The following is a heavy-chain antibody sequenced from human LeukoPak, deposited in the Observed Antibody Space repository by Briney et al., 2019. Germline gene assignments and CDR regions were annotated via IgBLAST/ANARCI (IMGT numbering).Heavy chain of an antibody. CDR2: INTDGTSA. CDR1: GGSISSSHW. CDR3: TRGHYYDMDV. Sequence: ETLSLTCAVSGGSISSSHWMHWVRQAPGKGLVWVSRINTDGTSAIYADSVKGRFTFSRDNAKNTLYLQMDSLRAEDTAVYYCTRGHYYDMDVWGQGTTVTVSS. V-gene: IGHV3-74*01. J-gene: IGHJ6*02.